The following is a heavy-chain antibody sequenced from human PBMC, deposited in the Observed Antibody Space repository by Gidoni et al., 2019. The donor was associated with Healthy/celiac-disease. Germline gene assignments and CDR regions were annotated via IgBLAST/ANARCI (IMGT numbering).Heavy chain of an antibody. D-gene: IGHD2-15*01. CDR1: GYTFTSYA. CDR3: ARGYCSGGSCRTKNPTPYGMDV. CDR2: MNRNSGNT. V-gene: IGHV1-8*01. J-gene: IGHJ6*02. Sequence: QVQLVQSGAEVKKPGASVKVSCKASGYTFTSYALQWVRQATGQGLEWMGWMNRNSGNTGYAQKFQGRVTMTRNTAISTAYMELSSLRSDDTAVYYCARGYCSGGSCRTKNPTPYGMDVWGQGTTVTVSS.